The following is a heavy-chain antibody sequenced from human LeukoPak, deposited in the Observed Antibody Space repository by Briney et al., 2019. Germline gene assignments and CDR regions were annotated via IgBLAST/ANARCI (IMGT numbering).Heavy chain of an antibody. CDR2: ISPGDSTT. Sequence: GKSLKISCQGSGYSFAAYWIGWVRQLPGKGLEWMGSISPGDSTTTYSPSFQGQVTISADKSISTAYLQWSSLKASDTAMYYCARRDGYNSFDYWGQGTLVTVS. CDR3: ARRDGYNSFDY. CDR1: GYSFAAYW. D-gene: IGHD5-24*01. V-gene: IGHV5-51*01. J-gene: IGHJ4*02.